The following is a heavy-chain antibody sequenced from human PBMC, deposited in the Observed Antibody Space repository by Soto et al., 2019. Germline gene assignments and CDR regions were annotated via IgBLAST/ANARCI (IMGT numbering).Heavy chain of an antibody. Sequence: QVQLVQSGAEVKKPGSSVKVSCQASGGTFSSYAISWVRQAPGQGLEWMGGIIPIFGTANYAQKFQGRVTITADESTSTAYMELSSLRSEDTAVYYCASGNIVLMVYAIPPDSYYGMDVWGQGTTVTVSS. CDR3: ASGNIVLMVYAIPPDSYYGMDV. J-gene: IGHJ6*02. D-gene: IGHD2-8*01. CDR1: GGTFSSYA. V-gene: IGHV1-69*12. CDR2: IIPIFGTA.